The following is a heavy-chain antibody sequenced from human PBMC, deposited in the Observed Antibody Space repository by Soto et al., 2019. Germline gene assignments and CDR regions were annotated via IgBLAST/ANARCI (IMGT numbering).Heavy chain of an antibody. CDR2: ISYDGSNK. D-gene: IGHD7-27*01. V-gene: IGHV3-30*18. Sequence: QVQLVESGGGVVQPGRSLRLSCAASGFTFSSYGMHWVRQAPGKGLEWVAVISYDGSNKYYADSVKGRFTISRDNSKNTLYLQMNSLRAEDKAVYYCAKDLLGPGRAYGMDVWGQGTPVTVSS. J-gene: IGHJ6*02. CDR3: AKDLLGPGRAYGMDV. CDR1: GFTFSSYG.